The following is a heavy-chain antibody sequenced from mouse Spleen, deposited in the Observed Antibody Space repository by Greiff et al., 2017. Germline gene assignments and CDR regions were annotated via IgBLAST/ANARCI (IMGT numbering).Heavy chain of an antibody. Sequence: VQLQQSGTVLARPGASVKMSCKTSGYTFTSYWMHWVKQRPGQGLEWIGAIYPGNSDTSYNQKFKGKAKLTAVTSASTAYMELSSLTNEDSAVYYCTMGYDGSFWYFDVWGAGTTVTVSS. D-gene: IGHD1-1*01. CDR3: TMGYDGSFWYFDV. CDR2: IYPGNSDT. J-gene: IGHJ1*01. V-gene: IGHV1-5*01. CDR1: GYTFTSYW.